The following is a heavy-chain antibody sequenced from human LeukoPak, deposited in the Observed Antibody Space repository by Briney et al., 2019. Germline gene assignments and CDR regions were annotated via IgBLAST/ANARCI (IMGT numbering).Heavy chain of an antibody. CDR3: ASNWGYSQGH. CDR1: SGSIGSSNW. D-gene: IGHD7-27*01. CDR2: ISLGGNT. Sequence: SGTLSLTCTVSSGSIGSSNWWRWVRQTPGKGLEWIGEISLGGNTNHNPSLRSRVTISVDQSKNQLFLKLTSVTAADAAIYYCASNWGYSQGHWGQGILVTVSS. J-gene: IGHJ4*02. V-gene: IGHV4-4*02.